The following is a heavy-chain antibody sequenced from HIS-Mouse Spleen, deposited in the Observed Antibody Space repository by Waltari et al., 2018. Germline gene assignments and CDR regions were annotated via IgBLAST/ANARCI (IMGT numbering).Heavy chain of an antibody. CDR2: IYYSGST. CDR3: ARAPTGFLEWFDAFDI. J-gene: IGHJ3*02. D-gene: IGHD3-3*01. CDR1: GGSISSRSYY. V-gene: IGHV4-39*07. Sequence: QLQLQESGPGLVKPSETLSLTCTVSGGSISSRSYYWGWIRQPPGKGLEWIGSIYYSGSTYYNPSLKSRVTISVDTSKNQFSLKLSSVTAADTAVYYCARAPTGFLEWFDAFDIWGQGT.